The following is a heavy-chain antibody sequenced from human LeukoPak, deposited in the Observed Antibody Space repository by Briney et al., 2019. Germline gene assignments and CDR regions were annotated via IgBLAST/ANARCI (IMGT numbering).Heavy chain of an antibody. CDR1: GFTFDEYA. J-gene: IGHJ2*01. CDR2: ISWNSGSI. V-gene: IGHV3-9*01. D-gene: IGHD6-13*01. Sequence: GGSLRLSCAASGFTFDEYAMHWVRQAPGKGLEWVSGISWNSGSIGYADSVKGRFTISRDNAKNSLYLQMNSLRAEDTALYYCAKDIKATAGTGYFDLWGRGTLVTVSS. CDR3: AKDIKATAGTGYFDL.